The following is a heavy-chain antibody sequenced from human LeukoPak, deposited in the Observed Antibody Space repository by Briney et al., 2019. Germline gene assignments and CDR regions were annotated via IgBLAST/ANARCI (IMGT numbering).Heavy chain of an antibody. CDR2: IIPIFGTA. CDR1: GGTFSSYA. V-gene: IGHV1-69*06. Sequence: SVKVSCKASGGTFSSYAISWVRQAPGQGLEWMGGIIPIFGTANCAQKFQGRVTITADKSTSTAHMELSSLRSEDTAVYYCARDSVWGQSSSWYHGLDYWGQGTLVTVSS. D-gene: IGHD6-13*01. CDR3: ARDSVWGQSSSWYHGLDY. J-gene: IGHJ4*02.